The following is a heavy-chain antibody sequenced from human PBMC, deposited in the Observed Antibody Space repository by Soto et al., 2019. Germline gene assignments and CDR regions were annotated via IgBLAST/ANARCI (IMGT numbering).Heavy chain of an antibody. V-gene: IGHV1-8*01. CDR1: GYTFTSYD. J-gene: IGHJ6*03. Sequence: ASVKVSCKASGYTFTSYDINWVRQATGQGLEWMGWMNPNSGNTGYAQKFQGRVTMTRNTSISTAYMELSSLRSEDTAVYYCARGLGGVIVNYYYDMDVWGKGTPVTSP. CDR2: MNPNSGNT. CDR3: ARGLGGVIVNYYYDMDV. D-gene: IGHD3-16*02.